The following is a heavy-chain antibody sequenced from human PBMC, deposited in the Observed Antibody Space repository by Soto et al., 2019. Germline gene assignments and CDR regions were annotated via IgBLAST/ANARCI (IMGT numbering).Heavy chain of an antibody. Sequence: SETLSLTCSVSGGSISSSSYYWGWIRLPPGKGLEWIGSIYYSGSIYYNPSLKSRVTISVDTSKNQFSLKLSSVTAAETAVYYCARQSSGWYNWFDPWGQGTLVTVSS. CDR3: ARQSSGWYNWFDP. V-gene: IGHV4-39*01. D-gene: IGHD6-19*01. CDR2: IYYSGSI. CDR1: GGSISSSSYY. J-gene: IGHJ5*02.